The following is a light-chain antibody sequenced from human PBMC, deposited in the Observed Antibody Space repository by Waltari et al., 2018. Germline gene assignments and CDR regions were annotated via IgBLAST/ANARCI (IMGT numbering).Light chain of an antibody. J-gene: IGKJ4*01. V-gene: IGKV1-5*03. CDR2: KAS. CDR1: QSISKW. Sequence: DIQMTQSPSTLSASVGDRVIFSCRASQSISKWLAWYQQKPGKATKLLVYKASTLESRVPSRFSGGGAWRKFTLTISSLQPEDFATYYCQQYNSYSLVSFGRGTKVEIK. CDR3: QQYNSYSLVS.